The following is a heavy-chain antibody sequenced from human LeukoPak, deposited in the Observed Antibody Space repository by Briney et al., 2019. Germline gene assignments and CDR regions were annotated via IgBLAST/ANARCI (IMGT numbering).Heavy chain of an antibody. CDR3: ARGSGYDSMGDFDY. CDR2: ISGDGGST. D-gene: IGHD5-12*01. J-gene: IGHJ4*02. Sequence: GGSLRLSCAASGFTFDDYAMHWVRPAPGKGLEWVSLISGDGGSTYYADSVKGRFTISRDNNKNSLYLQMNSLRTEDTALYYCARGSGYDSMGDFDYWGQGTLVTVSS. CDR1: GFTFDDYA. V-gene: IGHV3-43*02.